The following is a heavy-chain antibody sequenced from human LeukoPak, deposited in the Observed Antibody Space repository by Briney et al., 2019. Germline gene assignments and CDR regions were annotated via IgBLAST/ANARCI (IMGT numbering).Heavy chain of an antibody. J-gene: IGHJ4*02. CDR1: GFTFSDYW. D-gene: IGHD6-13*01. V-gene: IGHV3-7*01. Sequence: GGSLRLSCAASGFTFSDYWMTWVRQAPGKGLEWVASIKEDGSETYYVESVKGRFIISRDNAKKFLYLQMYSLRADDTALYYCARRGVSFGFDYWGQGTLVTVSS. CDR3: ARRGVSFGFDY. CDR2: IKEDGSET.